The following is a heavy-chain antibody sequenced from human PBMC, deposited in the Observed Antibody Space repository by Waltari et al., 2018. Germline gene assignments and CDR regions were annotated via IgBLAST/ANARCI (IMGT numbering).Heavy chain of an antibody. CDR2: INPNSGGT. D-gene: IGHD6-13*01. CDR3: ARGLTEGSSWIDY. CDR1: GGTFSSYA. V-gene: IGHV1-2*02. Sequence: QVQLVQSGAEVKKPGSSVKVSCKASGGTFSSYAISWVRQAPGQGLEWMGWINPNSGGTNYAQKFQGRVTMTRDTSISTAYMELSRLRSDDTAVYYCARGLTEGSSWIDYWGQGTLVTVSS. J-gene: IGHJ4*02.